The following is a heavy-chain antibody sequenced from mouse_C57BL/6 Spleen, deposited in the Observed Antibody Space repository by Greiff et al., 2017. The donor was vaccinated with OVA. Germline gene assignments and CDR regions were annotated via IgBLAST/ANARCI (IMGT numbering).Heavy chain of an antibody. V-gene: IGHV1-18*01. J-gene: IGHJ1*03. D-gene: IGHD1-1*01. CDR1: GYTFTDYN. CDR3: ARRRDYGSSHWYFDV. CDR2: INPNNGGT. Sequence: EVQLQQSGPELVKPGASVKIPCKASGYTFTDYNMDWVKQSHGKSLEWIGDINPNNGGTIYNQKFKGKATLTVDKSSSTAYMELRSLTSEDTAVDYCARRRDYGSSHWYFDVWGTGTTVTVSS.